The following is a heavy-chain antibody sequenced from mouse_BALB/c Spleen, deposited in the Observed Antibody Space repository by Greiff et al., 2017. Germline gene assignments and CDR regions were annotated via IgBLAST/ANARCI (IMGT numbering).Heavy chain of an antibody. V-gene: IGHV5-17*02. J-gene: IGHJ4*01. CDR2: ISSGSSTI. Sequence: EVMLVESGGGLVQPGGSRKLSCAASGFTFSSFGMHWVRQAPEKGLEWVAYISSGSSTIYYADTVKGRFTISRDNPKNTLFLQMTSLRSEDTAMYYCARSFFTTVVAPYYAMDYWGQGTSVTVSS. D-gene: IGHD1-1*01. CDR1: GFTFSSFG. CDR3: ARSFFTTVVAPYYAMDY.